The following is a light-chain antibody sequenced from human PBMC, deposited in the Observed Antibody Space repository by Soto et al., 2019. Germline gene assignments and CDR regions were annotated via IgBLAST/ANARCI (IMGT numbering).Light chain of an antibody. V-gene: IGKV1-5*03. J-gene: IGKJ1*01. CDR2: KAS. Sequence: DIQMTQSPSTLSASVGDRVTITCRASQSISDWLAWYPQKPGKAPKLLIYKASSLESGVPSRFSGSGSGTDFTLTISSLQPDDFATYYCQQYNSYSRTFGQGTKVEV. CDR3: QQYNSYSRT. CDR1: QSISDW.